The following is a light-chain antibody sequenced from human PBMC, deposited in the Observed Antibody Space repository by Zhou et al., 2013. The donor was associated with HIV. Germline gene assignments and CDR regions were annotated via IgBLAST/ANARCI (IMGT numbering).Light chain of an antibody. Sequence: DVQMTQSPSTLSASVGDRITITCRASQSISDWLAWYQQKPGKAPKLLISQTSTLQGGVPSRFSGSRSGTEFTLTISCLQPDDFATYFCQQYHTSWTFGQGTTVEVK. CDR1: QSISDW. CDR2: QTS. CDR3: QQYHTSWT. V-gene: IGKV1-5*03. J-gene: IGKJ1*01.